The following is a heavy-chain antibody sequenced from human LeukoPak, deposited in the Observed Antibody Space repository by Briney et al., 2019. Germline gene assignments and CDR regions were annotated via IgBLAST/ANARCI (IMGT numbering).Heavy chain of an antibody. Sequence: SQTLSLTCTVSGGSISSGGYYWSWIRQHPGKGLEWIGYIYYSGTTYYNPSLKSRVTISVDTSKNQFSLKLISVTAADTAVYYWARSDATGTLVSYWGQGTLVIVSS. CDR2: IYYSGTT. CDR3: ARSDATGTLVSY. J-gene: IGHJ4*02. V-gene: IGHV4-31*03. CDR1: GGSISSGGYY. D-gene: IGHD6-13*01.